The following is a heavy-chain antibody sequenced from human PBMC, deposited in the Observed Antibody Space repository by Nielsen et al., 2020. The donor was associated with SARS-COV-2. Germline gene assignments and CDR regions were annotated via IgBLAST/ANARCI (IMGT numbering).Heavy chain of an antibody. Sequence: GGSLRLSCAASGFSLSSYWMTWVRQAPGKGLEWVANIKEDGSKKTYVDSVKGRFTISRDNAKSSLYLQMDSLRAEDTALYYCARDPRIWTVSLSADIETYTYFGLDVWGQGTTVTVSS. D-gene: IGHD3/OR15-3a*01. CDR2: IKEDGSKK. CDR3: ARDPRIWTVSLSADIETYTYFGLDV. J-gene: IGHJ6*02. CDR1: GFSLSSYW. V-gene: IGHV3-7*01.